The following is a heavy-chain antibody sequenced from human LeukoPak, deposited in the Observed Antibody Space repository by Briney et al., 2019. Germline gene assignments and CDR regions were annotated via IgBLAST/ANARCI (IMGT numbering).Heavy chain of an antibody. J-gene: IGHJ4*02. V-gene: IGHV3-15*01. Sequence: GGSLRLSCAASGFTLSNAWMSWVRQAPGKGLAWVGRIRSKTEGGTTEYAAPVKGRFTISRDDTKNTLYLQMYSLKTEDTAVYYCTKYYYDSSGFYYHYDYWGQGTLVTVSS. CDR1: GFTLSNAW. D-gene: IGHD3-22*01. CDR2: IRSKTEGGTT. CDR3: TKYYYDSSGFYYHYDY.